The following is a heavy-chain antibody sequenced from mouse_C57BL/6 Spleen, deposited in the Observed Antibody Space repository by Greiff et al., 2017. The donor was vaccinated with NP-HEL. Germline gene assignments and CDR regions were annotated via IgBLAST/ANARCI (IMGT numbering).Heavy chain of an antibody. J-gene: IGHJ3*01. D-gene: IGHD3-2*02. Sequence: QVQLQQPGAELVKPGASVKLSCKASGYTFTSYWMHWVKQRPGRGLEWIGRIEPNSGGTKYNEKFKSKATLTVDKPSSTAYMKLSMLTSEDSAVYYCARSLASSGWFAYWGQGTLVTVSA. CDR2: IEPNSGGT. V-gene: IGHV1-72*01. CDR3: ARSLASSGWFAY. CDR1: GYTFTSYW.